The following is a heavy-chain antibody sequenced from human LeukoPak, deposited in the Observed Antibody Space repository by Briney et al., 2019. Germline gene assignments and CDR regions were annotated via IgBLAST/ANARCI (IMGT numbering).Heavy chain of an antibody. CDR2: IYTSGST. D-gene: IGHD6-19*01. CDR1: GGSISSYY. CDR3: VKSGGYGLIDH. Sequence: SETLSLTCTVSGGSISSYYWSWIRQPAGQGLEWIGRIYTSGSTNYNPSLKSRVTMSVDTSKNQFSLRLSSVTAADTAMYYCVKSGGYGLIDHWGQGTLVTVSS. V-gene: IGHV4-4*07. J-gene: IGHJ4*02.